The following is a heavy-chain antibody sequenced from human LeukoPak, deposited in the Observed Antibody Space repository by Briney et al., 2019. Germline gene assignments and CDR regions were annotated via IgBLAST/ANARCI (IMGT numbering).Heavy chain of an antibody. V-gene: IGHV4-30-4*01. D-gene: IGHD3-22*01. CDR1: GGSISSGDYY. CDR2: IYYSGST. J-gene: IGHJ3*02. Sequence: PSETLSLTCTVSGGSISSGDYYWSWIRQPPGKGLEWIGYIYYSGSTYYNPSLKSRVTISVDTSKNQFSLKLSSVTAADTAVYYCARDQYYYDSSGYVAFDIWGQGTMVTVSS. CDR3: ARDQYYYDSSGYVAFDI.